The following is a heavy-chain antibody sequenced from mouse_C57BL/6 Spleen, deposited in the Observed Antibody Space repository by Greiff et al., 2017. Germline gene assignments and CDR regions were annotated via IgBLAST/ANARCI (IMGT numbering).Heavy chain of an antibody. V-gene: IGHV1-52*01. CDR2: IDPSDSET. CDR3: ARGDYCSSPFAY. D-gene: IGHD1-1*01. CDR1: GYTFTSYW. J-gene: IGHJ3*01. Sequence: QVHVKQPGAELVRPGSSVKLSCKASGYTFTSYWMHWVKQRPIQGLEWIGNIDPSDSETHYNQKFKDKATLTVDKSSSTAYMQLRSLTSEDSAVYYCARGDYCSSPFAYWGQGTLVTVSA.